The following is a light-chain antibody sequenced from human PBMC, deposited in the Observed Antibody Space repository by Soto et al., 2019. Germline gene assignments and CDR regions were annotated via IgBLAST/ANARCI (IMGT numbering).Light chain of an antibody. J-gene: IGLJ1*01. CDR3: SSYSISTAYL. V-gene: IGLV2-14*01. CDR1: SSDVGGYDY. CDR2: EVN. Sequence: QSVLTQPASVSGSPGQSITISCTGTSSDVGGYDYVSWYQLHPGKAPKLMVFEVNNRPSGVSYRFSGSKSGNTASLTISGLQAEDEADYFCSSYSISTAYLFGPGTRSPS.